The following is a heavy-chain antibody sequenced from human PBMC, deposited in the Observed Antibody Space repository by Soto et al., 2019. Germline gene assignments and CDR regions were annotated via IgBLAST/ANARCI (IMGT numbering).Heavy chain of an antibody. CDR2: ITTGGEYI. V-gene: IGHV3-21*01. D-gene: IGHD6-13*01. CDR1: GFTFSSFN. CDR3: AKDRQLILDWLDS. Sequence: EVLLVESGGGLVQPGGSLRLSFAASGFTFSSFNMNWVRQAPGKGLEWVSSITTGGEYIFYADSVKGRFTISRDNSKNSVYLQMSSLGVEDTAVYYCAKDRQLILDWLDSWCQVTLVTVSS. J-gene: IGHJ5*01.